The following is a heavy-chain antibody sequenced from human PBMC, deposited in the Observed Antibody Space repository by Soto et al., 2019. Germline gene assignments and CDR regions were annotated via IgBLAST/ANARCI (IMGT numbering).Heavy chain of an antibody. D-gene: IGHD6-6*01. Sequence: GGSLRLSCAASGFTFSGSAMHWVRQASGKGLEWVGRIRSKANSYATAYAASVKGRFTISRDDSKNTAYLQMYSLKTEDTAVYYCTRIQAARDFDYWGQGTLVTVYS. V-gene: IGHV3-73*01. CDR3: TRIQAARDFDY. J-gene: IGHJ4*02. CDR2: IRSKANSYAT. CDR1: GFTFSGSA.